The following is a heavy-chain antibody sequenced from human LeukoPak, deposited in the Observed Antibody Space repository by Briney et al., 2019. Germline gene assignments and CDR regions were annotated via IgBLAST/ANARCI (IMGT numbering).Heavy chain of an antibody. CDR1: GASISDYC. J-gene: IGHJ4*02. CDR2: IYSSGST. V-gene: IGHV4-4*09. CDR3: ASRKYYYGSGSYYKITKAFDY. Sequence: PSETLSLTCTISGASISDYCWSWIRQSPGKGLEWIGYIYSSGSTNYNPSLKSRVTISVDTSKNQFSLKLSSVTAADTAVYYCASRKYYYGSGSYYKITKAFDYWGQGTLVTVSS. D-gene: IGHD3-10*01.